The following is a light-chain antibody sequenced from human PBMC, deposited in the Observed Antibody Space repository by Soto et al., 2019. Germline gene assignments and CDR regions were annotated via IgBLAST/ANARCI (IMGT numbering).Light chain of an antibody. CDR1: QSVSSNF. V-gene: IGKV3-20*01. J-gene: IGKJ3*01. Sequence: EIVLTQSPGTLSLSPGERATLSCRASQSVSSNFLAWYQQKPGQAPRLLIYGASSRATGIPDRFSGSGSGTDFTLTISRREPEDVAVYYCQQYGSSPGLTFGPGTKVDLK. CDR2: GAS. CDR3: QQYGSSPGLT.